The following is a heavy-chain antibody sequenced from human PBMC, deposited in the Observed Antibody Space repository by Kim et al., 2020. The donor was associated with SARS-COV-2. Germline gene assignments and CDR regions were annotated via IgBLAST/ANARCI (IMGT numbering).Heavy chain of an antibody. Sequence: GGSLRLSCAASGFIFSNYAMTWVRQAPGKGLEWVSSITGSGDTTYYADSVKGRFTSSRDNSKNTLYLQMATLRAEDTAVYYCSRDPNGDYIGAFDSWGPG. CDR3: SRDPNGDYIGAFDS. V-gene: IGHV3-23*01. J-gene: IGHJ3*01. D-gene: IGHD4-17*01. CDR2: ITGSGDTT. CDR1: GFIFSNYA.